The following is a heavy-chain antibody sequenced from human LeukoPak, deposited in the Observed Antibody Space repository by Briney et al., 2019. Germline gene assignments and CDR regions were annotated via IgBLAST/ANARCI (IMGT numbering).Heavy chain of an antibody. CDR2: IYNNGNT. CDR1: VLTVSGDY. J-gene: IGHJ4*02. Sequence: GGSLRLSCATSVLTVSGDYMSWVRQAPGKGLEWVSLIYNNGNTHYADSVKGRFTISRDNSRNTLYPQMNSLRAEDTAVYYCARGAIDGWGQGTLVTVSS. D-gene: IGHD3-22*01. CDR3: ARGAIDG. V-gene: IGHV3-53*01.